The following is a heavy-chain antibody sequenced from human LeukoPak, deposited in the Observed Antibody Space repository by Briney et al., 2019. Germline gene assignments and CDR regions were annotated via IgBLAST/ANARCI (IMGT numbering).Heavy chain of an antibody. CDR2: IYDSGST. Sequence: PSETLSLTCTVSGGSISCGDYYWSWIRQPPGKGLKWIGYIYDSGSTYYNPSLKSRVTISVDTSKNHFSLKLSSVTAADTAVCYCARVTMIVVVIDYWGQGTLVTVSS. V-gene: IGHV4-30-4*01. CDR1: GGSISCGDYY. D-gene: IGHD3-22*01. CDR3: ARVTMIVVVIDY. J-gene: IGHJ4*02.